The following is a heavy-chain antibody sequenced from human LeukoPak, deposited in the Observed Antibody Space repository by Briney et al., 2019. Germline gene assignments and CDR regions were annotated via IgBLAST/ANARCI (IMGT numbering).Heavy chain of an antibody. J-gene: IGHJ6*02. CDR1: GYSFTSYG. Sequence: ASVKVSRKASGYSFTSYGFTWVRRAPGQGLEWMGWVSAYDGSTNYAQKIRGRVTMTTDASKNTVYMESRTLRFDDTAVYYCARGGRDGMDVWGQGTTVTVSS. V-gene: IGHV1-18*01. D-gene: IGHD3-10*01. CDR3: ARGGRDGMDV. CDR2: VSAYDGST.